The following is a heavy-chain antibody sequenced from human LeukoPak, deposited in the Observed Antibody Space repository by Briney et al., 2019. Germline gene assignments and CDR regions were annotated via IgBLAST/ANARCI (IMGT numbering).Heavy chain of an antibody. J-gene: IGHJ4*02. Sequence: GGSLRLSCAASGFTFSSEAMNWVRQAPGKSLELFLHITNTSASTYYSDCVKGRFTISGDNWKNDLHRRMSSLRSKDTADYLFARLITTRGWYEDYWGQGTLATVSS. CDR2: ITNTSAST. CDR1: GFTFSSEA. D-gene: IGHD6-19*01. V-gene: IGHV3-23*01. CDR3: ARLITTRGWYEDY.